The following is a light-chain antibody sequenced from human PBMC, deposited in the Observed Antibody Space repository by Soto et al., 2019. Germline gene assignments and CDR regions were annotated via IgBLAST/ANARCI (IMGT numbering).Light chain of an antibody. J-gene: IGLJ1*01. CDR2: GVT. V-gene: IGLV2-11*01. CDR1: SSDVGGYNY. CDR3: GSYSGRYNYV. Sequence: HSVLTQAGSVSGSPGQSVTVSCNGTSSDVGGYNYVASKKQHPDKAPKRNSYGVTKRPSGDPDRCSGAKSGTPASLTISRLQAEDEAEYSCGSYSGRYNYVVVRGTKVT.